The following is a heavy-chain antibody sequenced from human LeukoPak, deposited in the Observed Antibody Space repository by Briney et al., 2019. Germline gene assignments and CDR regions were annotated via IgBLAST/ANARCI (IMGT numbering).Heavy chain of an antibody. Sequence: SETLSLTCTVSGGSISSGSYYWSWIRQPAGKGLEWIGRIYTSGSTNYNPSLKSRVTISVDTSKNQFSLKLSSVTAADTAVYYCARSWQLGPYFDCWGRGTLVTVSS. CDR3: ARSWQLGPYFDC. CDR1: GGSISSGSYY. J-gene: IGHJ4*02. V-gene: IGHV4-61*02. CDR2: IYTSGST. D-gene: IGHD6-6*01.